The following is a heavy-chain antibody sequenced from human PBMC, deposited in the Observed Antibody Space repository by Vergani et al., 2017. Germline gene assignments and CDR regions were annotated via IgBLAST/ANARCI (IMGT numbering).Heavy chain of an antibody. J-gene: IGHJ6*03. D-gene: IGHD4/OR15-4a*01. CDR3: AGSQAGVLPRLAKPHMDV. Sequence: QLQLQESGPGLVKPSETLSLTCTVSGGSLSSSSYYWGWIRQPPGKGLEWIGSIYYSGSTYYNPSLRRRVTISVDTSKNQFSLKLSSVTAADTAVYYCAGSQAGVLPRLAKPHMDVWGKGTTVTVSS. CDR1: GGSLSSSSYY. V-gene: IGHV4-39*01. CDR2: IYYSGST.